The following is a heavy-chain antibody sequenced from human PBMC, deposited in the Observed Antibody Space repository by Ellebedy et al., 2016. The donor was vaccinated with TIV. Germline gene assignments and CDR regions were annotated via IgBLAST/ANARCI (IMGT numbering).Heavy chain of an antibody. D-gene: IGHD3-22*01. Sequence: GGSLRLSXAASGFTFSSYSMNWVRQAPGKGLEWVANIKQDGSEKYYVDSVKGRFTISRDNAKNSLYLQMNSLRAEDTAVYYCARALESDYYDISLAFDIWGQGTMVTVSS. J-gene: IGHJ3*02. CDR1: GFTFSSYS. CDR3: ARALESDYYDISLAFDI. CDR2: IKQDGSEK. V-gene: IGHV3-7*01.